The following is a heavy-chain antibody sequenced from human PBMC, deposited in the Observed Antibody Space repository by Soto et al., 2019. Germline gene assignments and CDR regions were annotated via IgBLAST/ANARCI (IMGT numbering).Heavy chain of an antibody. V-gene: IGHV3-21*01. CDR2: ISSSSSYI. CDR3: ARDRRAAAGSYYMDV. CDR1: GFTFSSYS. J-gene: IGHJ6*03. Sequence: GGSLRLSCAASGFTFSSYSMNWVRQAPGKGLEWVSSISSSSSYIYYADSVKGRFTISRDNAKNSLYLQMNSLRAEDTAVYYCARDRRAAAGSYYMDVWGKGTTVTVSS. D-gene: IGHD6-13*01.